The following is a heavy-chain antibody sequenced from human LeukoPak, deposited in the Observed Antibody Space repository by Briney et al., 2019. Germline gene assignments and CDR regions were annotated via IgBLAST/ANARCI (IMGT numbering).Heavy chain of an antibody. J-gene: IGHJ6*02. D-gene: IGHD3-10*01. Sequence: GGSLRLSCAASGFTFSSYAMSWVRQAPGKGLERVSAISGSGGSTYYADSVKGRFTISRDNSKNTLYLQMNSLRAEDTAVYYCAKNIGSGSYYKLYGMDVWGQGTTVTVSS. V-gene: IGHV3-23*01. CDR3: AKNIGSGSYYKLYGMDV. CDR2: ISGSGGST. CDR1: GFTFSSYA.